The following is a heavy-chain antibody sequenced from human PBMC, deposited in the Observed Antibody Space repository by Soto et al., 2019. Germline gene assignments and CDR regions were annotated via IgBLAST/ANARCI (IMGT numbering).Heavy chain of an antibody. Sequence: GGSLRLSCAASGFTFSSYSMNWVRQAPGKGLEWVSSISSSSSYIYYADSVKGRFTISRDNAKNSLYLQMNSLRAEDTAVYYCARIADYATYYYYYYMDVWGKGTTVTVSS. J-gene: IGHJ6*03. CDR2: ISSSSSYI. CDR3: ARIADYATYYYYYYMDV. CDR1: GFTFSSYS. D-gene: IGHD2-8*01. V-gene: IGHV3-21*01.